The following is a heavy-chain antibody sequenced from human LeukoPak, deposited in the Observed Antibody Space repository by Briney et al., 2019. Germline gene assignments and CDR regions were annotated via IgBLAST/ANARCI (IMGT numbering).Heavy chain of an antibody. CDR2: TNHSGST. V-gene: IGHV4-34*01. J-gene: IGHJ3*02. CDR1: GGSFSGYY. Sequence: SETLSLTCAVYGGSFSGYYWSWIRQPPGKGLEWIGETNHSGSTNYNPSLKSRVTISVDTSKNQFSLKLSSVTAADTAVYYCARQLILGVTAEDAFDIWGQGTMVTVSS. D-gene: IGHD2-21*02. CDR3: ARQLILGVTAEDAFDI.